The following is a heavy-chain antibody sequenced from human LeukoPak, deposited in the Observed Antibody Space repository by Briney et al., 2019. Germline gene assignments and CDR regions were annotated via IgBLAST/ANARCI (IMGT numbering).Heavy chain of an antibody. CDR3: VSFYETY. D-gene: IGHD2-2*01. CDR1: GNYW. Sequence: GGSLRLSCAASGNYWMHWVRQAPGKGLVWVSHINGDGSWTSYADSVKGRFTISKDNAKNTVYLQMNNLRAEGTAVYYCVSFYETYWGRGTLVTVSS. V-gene: IGHV3-74*01. J-gene: IGHJ4*02. CDR2: INGDGSWT.